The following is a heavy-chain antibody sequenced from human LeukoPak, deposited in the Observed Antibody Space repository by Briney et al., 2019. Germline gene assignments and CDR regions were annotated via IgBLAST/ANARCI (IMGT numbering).Heavy chain of an antibody. Sequence: GESLKISCRGSGYTFIYYWIAWVRQRLGKGLELMGIIYPGDSGTTYSPSFQGQVTMSADESVNTAYLQWTSLKATDIAMYYCARLRGSTTETLDFWSQGTLVTVSS. V-gene: IGHV5-51*01. CDR1: GYTFIYYW. J-gene: IGHJ4*02. D-gene: IGHD5-12*01. CDR3: ARLRGSTTETLDF. CDR2: IYPGDSGT.